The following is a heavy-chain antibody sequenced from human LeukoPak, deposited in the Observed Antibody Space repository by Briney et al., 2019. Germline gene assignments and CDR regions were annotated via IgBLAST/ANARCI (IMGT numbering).Heavy chain of an antibody. D-gene: IGHD6-13*01. J-gene: IGHJ3*01. CDR2: IYHSGST. CDR3: ARVGPDTSSWYGGFDV. CDR1: GGSISSGYY. Sequence: SETLSLTCTVSGGSISSGYYWGWIRQPPGKGLEYIGSIYHSGSTYYNPSLKSRVTISVDTSKNQFSLKLTSVTAADTAVYYCARVGPDTSSWYGGFDVWGQGTVVTVSS. V-gene: IGHV4-38-2*02.